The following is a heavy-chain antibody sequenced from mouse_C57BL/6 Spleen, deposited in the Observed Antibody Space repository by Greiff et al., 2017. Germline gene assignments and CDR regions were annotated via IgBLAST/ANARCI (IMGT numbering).Heavy chain of an antibody. Sequence: VQLQQPGAELVMPGASVKLSCKASGYTFTSYWMHWVKQRPGQGLEWIGEIDPSDSYTNYNQKFKGKSTLTVDKSSSTAYMQLSRLTSEASAVYDCARGLRRDYAMDYWGQGTSVTVSS. CDR1: GYTFTSYW. V-gene: IGHV1-69*01. J-gene: IGHJ4*01. D-gene: IGHD2-2*01. CDR2: IDPSDSYT. CDR3: ARGLRRDYAMDY.